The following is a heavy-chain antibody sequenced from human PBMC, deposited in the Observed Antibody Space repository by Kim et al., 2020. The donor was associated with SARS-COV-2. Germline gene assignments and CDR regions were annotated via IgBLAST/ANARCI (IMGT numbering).Heavy chain of an antibody. CDR3: ARVVLSGYVGYSYGMDV. J-gene: IGHJ6*01. V-gene: IGHV3-30-3*01. D-gene: IGHD5-12*01. CDR2: ISYDGSNK. Sequence: GGSLRLSCAASGFTFSSYAMHWVRQAPGKGLEWVAVISYDGSNKYYADSVKGRFTISRDNSKNTLYLQMNSLRAEDTAVYYCARVVLSGYVGYSYGMDV. CDR1: GFTFSSYA.